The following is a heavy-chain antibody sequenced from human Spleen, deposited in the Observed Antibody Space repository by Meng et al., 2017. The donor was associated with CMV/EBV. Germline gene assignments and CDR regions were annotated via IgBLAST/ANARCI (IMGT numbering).Heavy chain of an antibody. D-gene: IGHD2-2*02. CDR2: INPNSGGT. Sequence: ASVKVSCKASGYTFTAYLIHWVRQAPGQGLEWMGWINPNSGGTNYAQKFQGRVTMTRDTSIDTAYMELSSLSSEDTAVYYCARAVGDCSSTSCYTGNNWFDPWGQGTLVTVSS. V-gene: IGHV1-2*02. J-gene: IGHJ5*02. CDR1: GYTFTAYL. CDR3: ARAVGDCSSTSCYTGNNWFDP.